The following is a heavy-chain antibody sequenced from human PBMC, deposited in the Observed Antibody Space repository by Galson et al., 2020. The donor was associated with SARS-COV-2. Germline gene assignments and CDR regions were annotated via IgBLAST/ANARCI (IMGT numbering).Heavy chain of an antibody. V-gene: IGHV1-18*01. J-gene: IGHJ6*02. Sequence: ASVKVSCKASGYTFTSYGISWVRQAPGQGLEWMGWISAYNGNTNYAQKLQGRVTMTTDTSTSTAYMELRSLRSDDTAVYYCARAGDVDTGAINYYYYYGMDVWGQGTTVTVSS. D-gene: IGHD3-16*01. CDR3: ARAGDVDTGAINYYYYYGMDV. CDR2: ISAYNGNT. CDR1: GYTFTSYG.